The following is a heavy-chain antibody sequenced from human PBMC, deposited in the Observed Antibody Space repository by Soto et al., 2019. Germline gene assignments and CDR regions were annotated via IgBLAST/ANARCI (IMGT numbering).Heavy chain of an antibody. CDR3: MTAPGLNVLF. V-gene: IGHV3-15*01. J-gene: IGHJ4*02. Sequence: EVQLVESGGGLVKPGGSLRLSCVGSGFTFIDAWMSWVRQAPGKGLEWVGRLKSETDGGTADYAAPVEGRFNISRDDSKNTLYLQMNSVKSEDTAVYYCMTAPGLNVLFWGQGARVTVSS. D-gene: IGHD3-16*01. CDR1: GFTFIDAW. CDR2: LKSETDGGTA.